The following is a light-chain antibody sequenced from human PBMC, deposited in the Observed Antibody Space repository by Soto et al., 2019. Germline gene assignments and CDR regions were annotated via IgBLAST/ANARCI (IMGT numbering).Light chain of an antibody. CDR2: DVS. J-gene: IGLJ2*01. Sequence: QSALTQPASVSGSPGQSITISCTGTSSDVGGYNYVSWYQQHPGKAPKLMIYDVSNRPSGVSNRFSGSKSGNTASLTISGLHEEDDAYYYCSSYTSSSSVFGAGTKLTVL. V-gene: IGLV2-14*01. CDR1: SSDVGGYNY. CDR3: SSYTSSSSV.